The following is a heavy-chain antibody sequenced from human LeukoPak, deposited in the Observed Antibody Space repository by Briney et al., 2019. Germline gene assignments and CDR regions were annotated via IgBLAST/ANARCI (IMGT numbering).Heavy chain of an antibody. J-gene: IGHJ4*02. CDR2: ISYDGSNK. D-gene: IGHD2-2*01. CDR3: AKDMPPSDY. CDR1: GFTFSSYA. V-gene: IGHV3-30-3*01. Sequence: GGSLRLSCAASGFTFSSYAMHWVRQAPGKGLEWVAVISYDGSNKYYADSVKGRFTISRDNSKNTLYLQMNSLRAEDTAVYYCAKDMPPSDYWGQGTLVTVSS.